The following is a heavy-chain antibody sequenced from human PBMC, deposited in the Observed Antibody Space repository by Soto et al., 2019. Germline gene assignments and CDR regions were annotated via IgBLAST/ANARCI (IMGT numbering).Heavy chain of an antibody. CDR1: GYTFTSYG. CDR2: ISAYNGNT. CDR3: AIADLAVAGTPYYYGMDV. D-gene: IGHD6-19*01. Sequence: QVQLVQSGAEVKKPGASVKVSCKASGYTFTSYGISWVRQAPGQGLEWMGWISAYNGNTNYAQKLQGRVTMTTDTSTSTAYKELRSLRSDDTAVYYCAIADLAVAGTPYYYGMDVWGQGTTVTVSS. J-gene: IGHJ6*02. V-gene: IGHV1-18*01.